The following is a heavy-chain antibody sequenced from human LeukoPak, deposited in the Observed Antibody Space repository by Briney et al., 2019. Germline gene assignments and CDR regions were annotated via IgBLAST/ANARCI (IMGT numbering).Heavy chain of an antibody. V-gene: IGHV5-10-1*01. J-gene: IGHJ4*02. Sequence: GESLKISCKASGYSLGSYWISWVRQLPGKGLEYIGRIDPSDSYTNFSPSFQGHVTISADKSISTAYLQWSSLKASDTAMYYCARSVSYGSGSYCLYWGQGTLVTVSS. D-gene: IGHD3-10*01. CDR2: IDPSDSYT. CDR1: GYSLGSYW. CDR3: ARSVSYGSGSYCLY.